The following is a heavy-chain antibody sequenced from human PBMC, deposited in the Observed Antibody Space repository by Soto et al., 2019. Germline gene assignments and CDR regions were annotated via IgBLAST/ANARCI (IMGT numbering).Heavy chain of an antibody. CDR1: GGSFIDYS. V-gene: IGHV4-34*01. CDR3: ARGSHKLHSYDSSGFYHYVDY. CDR2: INDSGST. Sequence: SETLSLTCAVYGGSFIDYSWTWIRQPPGKGLEWIGEINDSGSTNYTPSLERRVTISRDTSKNRLSLKLSSVTAADTAVYYCARGSHKLHSYDSSGFYHYVDYWGQGSLVTVSS. D-gene: IGHD3-22*01. J-gene: IGHJ4*02.